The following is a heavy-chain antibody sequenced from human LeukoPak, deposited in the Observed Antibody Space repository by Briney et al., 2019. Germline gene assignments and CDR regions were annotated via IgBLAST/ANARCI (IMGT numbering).Heavy chain of an antibody. CDR2: ISAYNGNT. CDR1: GYTLTSYG. V-gene: IGHV1-18*01. Sequence: ASVKVSCKASGYTLTSYGISWVRQAPGQGLEWMGWISAYNGNTNYAQKLQGRVTMTTDTSTSTAYMELRSLRSDDTAVYYCARGGYSSSPGNDEGGGLQDWFDPWGQGTLVTVSS. J-gene: IGHJ5*02. D-gene: IGHD6-13*01. CDR3: ARGGYSSSPGNDEGGGLQDWFDP.